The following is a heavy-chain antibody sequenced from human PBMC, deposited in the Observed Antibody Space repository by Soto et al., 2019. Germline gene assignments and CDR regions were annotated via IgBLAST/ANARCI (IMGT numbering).Heavy chain of an antibody. CDR1: GGSMSSGGYS. CDR2: IYHNGSP. V-gene: IGHV4-30-2*01. J-gene: IGHJ6*02. CDR3: ARVSDG. Sequence: SETLSLTCAVSGGSMSSGGYSWSWIRQPPGKGLEWIGYIYHNGSPYYNPSLKSRVTISVDRSKNQFSLKLSSVTAADTAVYYCARVSDGWGQGTTVT.